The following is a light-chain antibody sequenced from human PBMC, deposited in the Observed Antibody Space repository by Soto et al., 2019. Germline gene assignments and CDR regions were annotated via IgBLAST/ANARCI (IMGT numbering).Light chain of an antibody. CDR3: LLSYTGRLYV. CDR1: TGPVTNGHF. V-gene: IGLV7-46*01. CDR2: DTD. Sequence: QAVVTQEPSLTVSPGGTVTLTWGSSTGPVTNGHFPYWFQQKPGQAPRPLIYDTDTKHSWTPARFSGSLLGDKAALTLSGAQPEDEADYYCLLSYTGRLYVFGPGTKLTVL. J-gene: IGLJ1*01.